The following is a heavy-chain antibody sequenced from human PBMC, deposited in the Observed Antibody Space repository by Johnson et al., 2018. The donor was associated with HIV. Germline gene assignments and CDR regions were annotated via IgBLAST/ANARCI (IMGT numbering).Heavy chain of an antibody. CDR2: ISYDGSNK. J-gene: IGHJ3*02. CDR1: AFTFSSYA. D-gene: IGHD6-6*01. Sequence: QVQLVESGGGLVQPGGSLRLSCAAFAFTFSSYAMNWVRQAPGKGLEWVAVISYDGSNKYYADSVKGRFTISRDNSKKTLYLQMNSLRAGDTAVYYCARGSGSSIGARGAFDIWGQGTMVTVSS. CDR3: ARGSGSSIGARGAFDI. V-gene: IGHV3-30*14.